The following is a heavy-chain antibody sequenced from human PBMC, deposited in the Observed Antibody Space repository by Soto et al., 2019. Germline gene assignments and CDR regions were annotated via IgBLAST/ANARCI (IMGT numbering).Heavy chain of an antibody. V-gene: IGHV3-30*18. D-gene: IGHD2-2*01. Sequence: QVQLVESGGGVVQPGRSRELSCEPSGFTFSNYAMPWVRQAPAKGREWLAIISYDGDNEYYADSVRGRFTISRDNSKNTLYLQTNNLRHEDTAVYYCAKDGGPVYCNSPGCSAKHFDYWGQGTLVTVSS. CDR3: AKDGGPVYCNSPGCSAKHFDY. CDR2: ISYDGDNE. CDR1: GFTFSNYA. J-gene: IGHJ4*02.